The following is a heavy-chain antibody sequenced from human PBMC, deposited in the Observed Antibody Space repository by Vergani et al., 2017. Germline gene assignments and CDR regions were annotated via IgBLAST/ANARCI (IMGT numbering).Heavy chain of an antibody. V-gene: IGHV4-38-2*01. Sequence: QVQLEESGPGLVKPSETLSLTCSVSGYSIGSGFYWAWIRQSPGEGLQWLTSIYNRGKTYHNPSLKSRVSVSLDTSKNRFSLNLTSVTATDTAVYYCARSQGDYWYFDLWGPGSLVTVSS. D-gene: IGHD2-21*01. CDR1: GYSIGSGFY. J-gene: IGHJ2*01. CDR2: IYNRGKT. CDR3: ARSQGDYWYFDL.